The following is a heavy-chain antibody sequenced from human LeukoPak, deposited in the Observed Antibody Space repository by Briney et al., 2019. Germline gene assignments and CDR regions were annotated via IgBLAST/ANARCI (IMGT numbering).Heavy chain of an antibody. D-gene: IGHD6-6*01. CDR2: ISYDGSNK. CDR1: GFTFSSYA. CDR3: AREYSSSSSPIWYYYHYMDV. Sequence: PGGSLRLSCAASGFTFSSYAMHWVRQAPGKGLEWVAVISYDGSNKYYADSVKGRFTISRDNSKNTLYLQMNSLRAEDTAVYYCAREYSSSSSPIWYYYHYMDVWGKGTTVTVSS. V-gene: IGHV3-30*01. J-gene: IGHJ6*03.